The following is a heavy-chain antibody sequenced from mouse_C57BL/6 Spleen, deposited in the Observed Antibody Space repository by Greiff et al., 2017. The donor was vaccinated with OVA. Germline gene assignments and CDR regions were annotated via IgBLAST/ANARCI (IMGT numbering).Heavy chain of an antibody. D-gene: IGHD1-1*01. CDR2: INYDGSST. CDR3: ARDTLYYGSSYWYFDV. V-gene: IGHV5-16*01. Sequence: EVKLQESEGGLVQPGSSMKLSCTASGFTFSDYYMAWVRQVPEKGLEWVANINYDGSSTYYLDSLKSRFIISRDNAKNILYLQMSSLKSEDTATYYCARDTLYYGSSYWYFDVWGTGTTVTVSS. J-gene: IGHJ1*03. CDR1: GFTFSDYY.